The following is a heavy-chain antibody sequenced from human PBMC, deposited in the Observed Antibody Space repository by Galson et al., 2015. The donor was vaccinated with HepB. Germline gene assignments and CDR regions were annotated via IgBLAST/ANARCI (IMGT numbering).Heavy chain of an antibody. V-gene: IGHV3-21*01. Sequence: SLRLSCAASGFTFSSYSMNWVRQAPGKGLEWVSSISSSSSYIYYADSVKGRFTISRDNAKNSLYLQMNSLRAEDTAVYYCARCGETGGPADYWGQGTLVTVSS. D-gene: IGHD7-27*01. CDR1: GFTFSSYS. CDR3: ARCGETGGPADY. J-gene: IGHJ4*02. CDR2: ISSSSSYI.